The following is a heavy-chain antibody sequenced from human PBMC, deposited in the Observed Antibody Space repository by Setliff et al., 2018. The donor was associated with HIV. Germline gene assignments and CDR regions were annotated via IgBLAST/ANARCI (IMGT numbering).Heavy chain of an antibody. CDR2: INLNSGGT. Sequence: ASVKVSCKASGYTFSGYYMHWVRQAPGQGLEWMGWINLNSGGTNYAQKFQGWVTMTRDTSIITAYMELSRLRSDDTAVYYCARGTRVGANDAFDIWGQGTMVTVSS. J-gene: IGHJ3*02. V-gene: IGHV1-2*04. D-gene: IGHD1-26*01. CDR1: GYTFSGYY. CDR3: ARGTRVGANDAFDI.